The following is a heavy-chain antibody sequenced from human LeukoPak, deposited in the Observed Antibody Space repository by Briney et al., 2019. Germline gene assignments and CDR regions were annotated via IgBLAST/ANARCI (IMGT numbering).Heavy chain of an antibody. Sequence: GGSLKLSCAASGFTFSSYGMHWVRQAPGKGLEWVAFIRHDGSNRYYADSVKGRFTISRDNSKNTLYLQMNSLRAEDTAVYYCAKERDTAMVTIDYWGQGTLVTVSS. CDR1: GFTFSSYG. D-gene: IGHD5-18*01. V-gene: IGHV3-30*02. CDR3: AKERDTAMVTIDY. J-gene: IGHJ4*02. CDR2: IRHDGSNR.